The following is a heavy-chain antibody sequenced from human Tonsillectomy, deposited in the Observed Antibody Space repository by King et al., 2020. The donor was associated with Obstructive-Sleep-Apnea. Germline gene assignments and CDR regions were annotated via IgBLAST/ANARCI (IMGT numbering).Heavy chain of an antibody. CDR2: IYSGGNT. V-gene: IGHV3-66*01. D-gene: IGHD3-22*01. J-gene: IGHJ5*02. Sequence: VQLVESGGGLVQPGGSLRLSCAASGFTVSSNYMSWVRQAPGKGLEWVSVIYSGGNTYYADSVKCRFTISRDNSKNTLDLQMNSLRAEDTAVYYCARDVYDGSGYYYRWFDPWGQGTLVTVSS. CDR1: GFTVSSNY. CDR3: ARDVYDGSGYYYRWFDP.